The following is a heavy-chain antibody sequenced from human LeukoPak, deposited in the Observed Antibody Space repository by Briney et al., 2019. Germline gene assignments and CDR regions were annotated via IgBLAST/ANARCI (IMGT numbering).Heavy chain of an antibody. D-gene: IGHD6-13*01. J-gene: IGHJ5*02. CDR1: GGTFSSYA. V-gene: IGHV1-69*01. CDR2: IIPIFGTA. CDR3: ARDPLDSSSAGWFDP. Sequence: GSSVKVSCKASGGTFSSYAISWVRQAPGQGLEWMGGIIPIFGTANYAQKFQGRVTITADESTSTAYMELSSLRSEDTAVYYCARDPLDSSSAGWFDPWGQGTLVTVSS.